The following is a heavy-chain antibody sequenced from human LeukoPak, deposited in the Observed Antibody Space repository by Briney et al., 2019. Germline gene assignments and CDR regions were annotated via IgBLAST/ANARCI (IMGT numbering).Heavy chain of an antibody. Sequence: GGSLRLSCAASGFTFSSYWMGWVRQAPGKGLEWVANIKQDGSEKYYVDSVKGRFTISRDNAKNSLYLQMNSLRAEDTAVYYCAREVMVRGVIGMMDVWGQGTTVTVSS. J-gene: IGHJ6*02. V-gene: IGHV3-7*01. CDR2: IKQDGSEK. CDR3: AREVMVRGVIGMMDV. D-gene: IGHD3-10*01. CDR1: GFTFSSYW.